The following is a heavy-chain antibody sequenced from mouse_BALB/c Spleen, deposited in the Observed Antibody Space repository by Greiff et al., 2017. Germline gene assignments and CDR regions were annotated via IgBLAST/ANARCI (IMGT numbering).Heavy chain of an antibody. Sequence: DVKLVESGGGLVQPGGSRKLSCAASGFTFSSFGMHWVRQAPEKGLEWVAYISSGSSTIYYADTVKGRFTISRDNPKNTLFLQMTSLRSEDTAMYYCARGEDYGNSWFAYWGQGTLVTVSA. D-gene: IGHD2-1*01. CDR2: ISSGSSTI. V-gene: IGHV5-17*02. CDR3: ARGEDYGNSWFAY. J-gene: IGHJ3*01. CDR1: GFTFSSFG.